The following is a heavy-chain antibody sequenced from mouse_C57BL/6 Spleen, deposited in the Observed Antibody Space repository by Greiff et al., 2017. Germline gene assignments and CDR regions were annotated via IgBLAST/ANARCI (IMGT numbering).Heavy chain of an antibody. CDR2: IRSKSNNYAT. CDR1: GFSFNTYA. V-gene: IGHV10-1*01. Sequence: EVTVIESGGGLVQPKGSLKLSCAASGFSFNTYAMNWFRQAPGKGLEWVARIRSKSNNYATSYADSVNDRFTISRDDSESILYLQMNNLKTEYTAMYYCVRQLGREAMDYWGQGTSVTVSS. D-gene: IGHD4-1*01. CDR3: VRQLGREAMDY. J-gene: IGHJ4*01.